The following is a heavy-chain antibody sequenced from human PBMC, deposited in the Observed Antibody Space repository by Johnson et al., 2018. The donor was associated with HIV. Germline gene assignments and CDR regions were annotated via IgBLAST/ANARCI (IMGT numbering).Heavy chain of an antibody. CDR1: GFTFSTYG. V-gene: IGHV3-33*01. D-gene: IGHD6-13*01. Sequence: VQLVESGGGVVQPGRSLRLSCAASGFTFSTYGMHWVRQAPGQGLEWVAVIWYGGSNKYYADSVKGRSTITRDNSKTTIYLQMNSLRAEDTAVYYCATKRVAAADPDDAFDIWGQGTMVTVSS. CDR3: ATKRVAAADPDDAFDI. J-gene: IGHJ3*02. CDR2: IWYGGSNK.